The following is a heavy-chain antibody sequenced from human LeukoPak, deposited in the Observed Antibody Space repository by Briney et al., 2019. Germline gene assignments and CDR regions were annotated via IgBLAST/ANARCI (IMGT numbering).Heavy chain of an antibody. V-gene: IGHV4-4*07. CDR2: IYTSGSR. CDR1: GGSINSYY. J-gene: IGHJ6*03. D-gene: IGHD4-17*01. Sequence: PSEPLSLTCTVPGGSINSYYWSWIRQPAGKGLEWIGRIYTSGSRNYNPSLKSRVTMSVDTSKNQFSLRLTSVTAADTAVYYCARAAYGDYRYCYFYLDVWGKGTTVTVSS. CDR3: ARAAYGDYRYCYFYLDV.